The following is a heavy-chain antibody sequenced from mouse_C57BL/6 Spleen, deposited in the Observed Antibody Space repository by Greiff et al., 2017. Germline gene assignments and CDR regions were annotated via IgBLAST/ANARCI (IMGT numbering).Heavy chain of an antibody. V-gene: IGHV1-76*01. CDR2: IYPGSGNT. CDR3: ARSDYDDLAWFAY. D-gene: IGHD2-4*01. Sequence: VQLQQSGAELVRPGASVKLSCKASGYTFTDYYINWVKQRPGQGLEWIARIYPGSGNTYYNEKFKGKATLTAEKSSSTAYMQLSSLTSEDSAVYFCARSDYDDLAWFAYWGQGTLVTVSA. CDR1: GYTFTDYY. J-gene: IGHJ3*01.